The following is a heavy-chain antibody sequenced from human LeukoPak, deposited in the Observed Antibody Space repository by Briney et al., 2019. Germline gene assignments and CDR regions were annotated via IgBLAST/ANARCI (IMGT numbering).Heavy chain of an antibody. Sequence: PSETLSLTCTVSGGSISSYYWSWIRQPPGKGLEWIGYIYYSGSTNYNPSLKSRVTISVDTSKNQFSLQLSSVTAADTAVYYCAGDVMSTALDAFDVWGQGTMVTVS. CDR1: GGSISSYY. CDR3: AGDVMSTALDAFDV. CDR2: IYYSGST. J-gene: IGHJ3*01. D-gene: IGHD1-1*01. V-gene: IGHV4-59*01.